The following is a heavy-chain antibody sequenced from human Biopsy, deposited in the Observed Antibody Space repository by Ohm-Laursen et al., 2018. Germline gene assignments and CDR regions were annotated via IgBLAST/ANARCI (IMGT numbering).Heavy chain of an antibody. CDR3: ARSPGRDRMDV. D-gene: IGHD1-26*01. Sequence: SLRLSCTASEFTFSGYSMNWVRQAPGRGLEWVSYINVYSNKKYYADSVKGRFIVPRDNDKNSLYLQMNSLRAEDTAVYHCARSPGRDRMDVWGQGTTVFVSS. CDR1: EFTFSGYS. V-gene: IGHV3-48*04. J-gene: IGHJ6*02. CDR2: INVYSNKK.